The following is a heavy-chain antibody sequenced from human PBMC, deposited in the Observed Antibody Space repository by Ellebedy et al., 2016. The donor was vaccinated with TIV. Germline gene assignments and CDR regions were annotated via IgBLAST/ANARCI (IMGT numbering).Heavy chain of an antibody. V-gene: IGHV3-21*01. CDR1: GFTFSSYS. J-gene: IGHJ6*02. D-gene: IGHD6-13*01. CDR3: ARDLRSNELKAAAGHYGMDV. Sequence: GGSLRLSXAASGFTFSSYSMNWVRQAPGKGLEWVSSISSSSSYIYYADSVKGRFTISRDNAKNSLYLQMNSLRAEDTAVYYCARDLRSNELKAAAGHYGMDVWGQGTTVTVSS. CDR2: ISSSSSYI.